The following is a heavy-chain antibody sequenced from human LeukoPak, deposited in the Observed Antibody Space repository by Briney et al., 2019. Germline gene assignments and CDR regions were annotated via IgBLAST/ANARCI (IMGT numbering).Heavy chain of an antibody. J-gene: IGHJ6*02. CDR1: GGTFSSYA. CDR3: ARDWPDYYYYGMDV. Sequence: SVKVSCKASGGTFSSYAISWVRQAPGQGLEWMGGIIPIFGTANYAQKFRGRVTITADESTSTAYMELSSLRSEDTAVYYCARDWPDYYYYGMDVWGQGTTVTVSS. V-gene: IGHV1-69*13. CDR2: IIPIFGTA.